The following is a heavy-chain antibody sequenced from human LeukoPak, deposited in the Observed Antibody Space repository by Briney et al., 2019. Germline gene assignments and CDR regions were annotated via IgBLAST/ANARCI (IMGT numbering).Heavy chain of an antibody. Sequence: SETLSLTCTVSGYFISSDYYWGWVRQPPGKGLEWFGSISHRGSTYYNPSLKSRVTLSVDTSKKQFSLKLRSVTAADTAVYYCARDIVVVSAIPHFDYWGQGTLVTVSS. D-gene: IGHD2-21*01. CDR2: ISHRGST. V-gene: IGHV4-38-2*02. CDR1: GYFISSDYY. J-gene: IGHJ4*02. CDR3: ARDIVVVSAIPHFDY.